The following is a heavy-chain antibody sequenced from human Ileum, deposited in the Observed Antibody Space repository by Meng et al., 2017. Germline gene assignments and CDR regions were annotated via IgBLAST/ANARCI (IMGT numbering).Heavy chain of an antibody. V-gene: IGHV3-23*01. CDR3: AKDAQRIPSPARGGDS. J-gene: IGHJ4*02. CDR1: GFTFSSYA. CDR2: ISGSGGST. Sequence: GESLKISCAASGFTFSSYAMSWVRQAPGKGLEWVSAISGSGGSTYYADSVKGRFTISRDNSKNTLYLQMNSLRAEDPAVYYCAKDAQRIPSPARGGDSWGQGTRVNVSS. D-gene: IGHD2-2*01.